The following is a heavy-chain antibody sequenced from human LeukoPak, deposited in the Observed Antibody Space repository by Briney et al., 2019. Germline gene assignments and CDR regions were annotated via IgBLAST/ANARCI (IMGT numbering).Heavy chain of an antibody. CDR1: GYTFTSYD. CDR2: MNPNSGNT. J-gene: IGHJ4*02. V-gene: IGHV1-8*01. CDR3: ARLCFISSWYGGFDY. D-gene: IGHD6-13*01. Sequence: ASVMVSCKASGYTFTSYDINWVRQATGQGLEWMGWMNPNSGNTGYAQKFQGRVTMTRNTSISTAYMELSSLRSEDTAVYYCARLCFISSWYGGFDYWGRGTLVTVSS.